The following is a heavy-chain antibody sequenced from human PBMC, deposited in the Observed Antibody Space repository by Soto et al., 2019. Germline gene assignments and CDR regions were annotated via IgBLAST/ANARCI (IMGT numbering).Heavy chain of an antibody. D-gene: IGHD3-16*01. J-gene: IGHJ6*02. Sequence: QVQLVESGGGVVQPGTSLRLSCAASGFPFNNYAMHWVRQRPGKGLDWVAVISYDGSNSYYSDSVKGRFTVSRDRSKKTLSLPMNSLRVEGTAVYYCAKGILSATFAPYDMDGWGQGTTVTVSS. CDR1: GFPFNNYA. CDR2: ISYDGSNS. CDR3: AKGILSATFAPYDMDG. V-gene: IGHV3-30*18.